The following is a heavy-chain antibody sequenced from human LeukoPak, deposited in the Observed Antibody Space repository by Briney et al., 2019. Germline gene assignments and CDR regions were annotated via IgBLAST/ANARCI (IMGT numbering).Heavy chain of an antibody. V-gene: IGHV4-34*01. CDR3: ARGRGYYYDSSGYYTFDY. J-gene: IGHJ4*02. CDR2: INHSGST. D-gene: IGHD3-22*01. CDR1: GGSFSGYY. Sequence: SETLSPTCAVYGGSFSGYYWSWIRQPPGKGLEWIGEINHSGSTNYNPSLKSRVTISVDTSKSQFSLKLSSVTAADTAVYYCARGRGYYYDSSGYYTFDYWGQGTLVTVSS.